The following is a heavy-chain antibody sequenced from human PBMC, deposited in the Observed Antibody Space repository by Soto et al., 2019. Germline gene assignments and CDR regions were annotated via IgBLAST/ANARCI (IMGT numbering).Heavy chain of an antibody. CDR1: GYSFTSYW. CDR2: IDPSDSYT. D-gene: IGHD3-3*01. CDR3: ASLPVWGGYYNDGAEFDY. Sequence: PGESLKISCKGSGYSFTSYWISWVRQMPGKGLEWMGRIDPSDSYTNYSPSFQGHVTISADKSISTAYLQWSSLKASDTAMYYCASLPVWGGYYNDGAEFDYWGQGTLVTVSS. V-gene: IGHV5-10-1*01. J-gene: IGHJ4*02.